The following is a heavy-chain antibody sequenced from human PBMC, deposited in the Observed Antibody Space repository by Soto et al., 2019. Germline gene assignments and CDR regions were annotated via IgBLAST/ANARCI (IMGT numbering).Heavy chain of an antibody. CDR1: GFSVRTNY. D-gene: IGHD5-12*01. CDR2: FESGGSI. V-gene: IGHV3-53*05. J-gene: IGHJ6*02. Sequence: PGGSLRLSCAASGFSVRTNYMSWVRQAPGKGLEWVSVFESGGSIYYADSVKGRFIISRDYAKNTVYLQMNSLGAEDTAVYYCAKGEFHIVANGMDVWGQGTTVTVSS. CDR3: AKGEFHIVANGMDV.